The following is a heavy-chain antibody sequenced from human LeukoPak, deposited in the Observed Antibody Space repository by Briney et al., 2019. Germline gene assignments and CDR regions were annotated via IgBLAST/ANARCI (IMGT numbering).Heavy chain of an antibody. J-gene: IGHJ4*02. CDR2: IIPIFGTA. CDR3: ARSPKSIVGATRGFDY. V-gene: IGHV1-69*13. Sequence: ASVKVSCKASGGTFSSYAISWVRQAPGQGLEWMGGIIPIFGTANYAQKFQGRVTITADESTSTAYMELSSLRSEDTVVYYCARSPKSIVGATRGFDYWGQGTLVTVSS. D-gene: IGHD1-26*01. CDR1: GGTFSSYA.